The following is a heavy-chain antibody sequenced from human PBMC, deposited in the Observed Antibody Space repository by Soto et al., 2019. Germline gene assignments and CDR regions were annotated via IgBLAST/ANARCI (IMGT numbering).Heavy chain of an antibody. V-gene: IGHV3-73*02. D-gene: IGHD3-16*02. CDR1: GFTFSDSA. Sequence: EVQLVESGGGLVQPGGSLKLSCAASGFTFSDSAMHWVRHASGKGLEWVGRIRSKGNNYATTYAASVKGRFTISRDDSKETAYRQRSSLKTEDAAVYYCIRFSRSLSWYFDLWGRGTLVTVSS. CDR3: IRFSRSLSWYFDL. J-gene: IGHJ2*01. CDR2: IRSKGNNYAT.